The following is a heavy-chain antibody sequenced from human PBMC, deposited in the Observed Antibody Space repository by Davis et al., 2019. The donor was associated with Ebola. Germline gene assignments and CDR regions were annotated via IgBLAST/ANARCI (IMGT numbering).Heavy chain of an antibody. CDR1: GLTFINYW. J-gene: IGHJ4*02. V-gene: IGHV3-74*01. D-gene: IGHD7-27*01. Sequence: GESLKISCTASGLTFINYWMHWVRQVPGKGLVWVSRIKGDGNLIYADSVKGRFTISRDNAKNTVYLQMNSLRVEDTAVYYCARDPELGYFDYWGQGTLVTVSS. CDR2: IKGDGNL. CDR3: ARDPELGYFDY.